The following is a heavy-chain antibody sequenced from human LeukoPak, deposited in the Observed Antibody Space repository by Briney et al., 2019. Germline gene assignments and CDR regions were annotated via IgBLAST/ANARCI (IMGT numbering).Heavy chain of an antibody. CDR2: IYSGGST. D-gene: IGHD5-12*01. V-gene: IGHV3-53*04. CDR1: GFTVSSNY. J-gene: IGHJ6*02. Sequence: GGSLRLSCAASGFTVSSNYMSWVRQAPGKGLEWVSVIYSGGSTYYADSVKGRFTISRHNSKNTLYLQTNSMSAEDTAVYYCARGSGYDYMDVWGQGTTVTVSS. CDR3: ARGSGYDYMDV.